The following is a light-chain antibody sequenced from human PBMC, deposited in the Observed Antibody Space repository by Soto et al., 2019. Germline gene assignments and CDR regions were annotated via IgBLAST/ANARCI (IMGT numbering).Light chain of an antibody. Sequence: EIVMPQSPATLSVSPGERATLSCRASQSVSSNLAWYQQKPGQAPRLLIYGASTSATGIPARFSGSRSGTEFTLTISSLQSEDFAVYYWQQYNYWSYTFGNRTKLVLK. CDR1: QSVSSN. V-gene: IGKV3-15*01. CDR2: GAS. J-gene: IGKJ2*01. CDR3: QQYNYWSYT.